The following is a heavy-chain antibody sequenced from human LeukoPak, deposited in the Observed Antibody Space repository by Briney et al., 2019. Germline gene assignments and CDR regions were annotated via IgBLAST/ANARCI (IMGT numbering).Heavy chain of an antibody. Sequence: ASVTVSCKTSGYIFTTYGMSWVRQAPGQRLEWMGWVSAYTGQTHFAPKFQGRLTVTTDKSTTTGYMELRSLKFDDTAVYYCARDGWEVPRGDPLDFWGQGTMVTVSS. CDR1: GYIFTTYG. CDR2: VSAYTGQT. J-gene: IGHJ3*01. V-gene: IGHV1-18*01. D-gene: IGHD1-26*01. CDR3: ARDGWEVPRGDPLDF.